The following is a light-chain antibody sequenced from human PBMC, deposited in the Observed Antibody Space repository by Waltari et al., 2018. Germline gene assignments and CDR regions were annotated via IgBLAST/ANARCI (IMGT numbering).Light chain of an antibody. J-gene: IGLJ2*01. Sequence: QSALTQPASVSGSPGQSITLSCTGTSSDVGSYNLVSWYQQRPRKAPSLLIYEVNKRPSGVSMRFSGYKSGDTASLTISGLQAEDEADYYCCSYAGSPTFVIFGGGSKLTVL. CDR2: EVN. CDR1: SSDVGSYNL. V-gene: IGLV2-23*02. CDR3: CSYAGSPTFVI.